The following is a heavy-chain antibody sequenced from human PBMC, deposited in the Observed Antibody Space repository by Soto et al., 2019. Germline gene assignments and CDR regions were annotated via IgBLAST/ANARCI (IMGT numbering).Heavy chain of an antibody. V-gene: IGHV3-33*01. Sequence: LRLSCAASGFTFSSYGMHWVRQAPGKGLERVAVIWNDGSNKYYADSVKGRFTISRDNSKNTLYLQMNRMRAEDTAVYYCARDGVFYFILTGYPAIYYYYGMDVWGQGTTVTVSS. J-gene: IGHJ6*02. CDR1: GFTFSSYG. CDR2: IWNDGSNK. CDR3: ARDGVFYFILTGYPAIYYYYGMDV. D-gene: IGHD3-9*01.